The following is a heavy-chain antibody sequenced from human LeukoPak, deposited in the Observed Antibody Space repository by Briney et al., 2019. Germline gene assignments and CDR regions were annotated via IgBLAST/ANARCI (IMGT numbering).Heavy chain of an antibody. V-gene: IGHV3-30-3*01. CDR3: ARGASSGWYLDY. J-gene: IGHJ4*02. CDR2: ISYDGSNE. CDR1: GFTFSSYA. Sequence: GRSLRLSCAASGFTFSSYAMHWVRQAPGKGLEWVAVISYDGSNEYYADSVKGRFTISRDNSKNTLCLQMNSLRAEDTAVYYCARGASSGWYLDYWGQGTLVTVSS. D-gene: IGHD6-19*01.